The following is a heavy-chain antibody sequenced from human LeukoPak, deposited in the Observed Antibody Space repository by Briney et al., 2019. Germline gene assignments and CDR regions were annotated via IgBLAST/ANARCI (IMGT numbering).Heavy chain of an antibody. CDR1: GFTFSSYG. CDR3: ARDRGVGTYYFDY. D-gene: IGHD3-10*01. V-gene: IGHV3-33*01. CDR2: IWYDGSNK. J-gene: IGHJ4*02. Sequence: GGPLRLSCAASGFTFSSYGMDGGRQTPGKGLEWGAVIWYDGSNKYYADSVKGRFTISRDNSKNTLYVQMNSLRAEDTAVYYCARDRGVGTYYFDYWGQGTLVTVSS.